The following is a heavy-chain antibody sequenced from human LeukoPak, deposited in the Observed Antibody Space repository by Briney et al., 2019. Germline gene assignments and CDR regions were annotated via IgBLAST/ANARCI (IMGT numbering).Heavy chain of an antibody. V-gene: IGHV4-34*01. CDR1: GGSISSYY. J-gene: IGHJ4*02. CDR3: ARYVPVKTGTTRASFDS. CDR2: INQSGST. D-gene: IGHD1-1*01. Sequence: SETLSLTCTVSGGSISSYYWSWIRQPPGKGLEWIGEINQSGSTNDNPSLKSRVTMSVDTSKSQFSLNLRSVTAADTAVYYCARYVPVKTGTTRASFDSWGQGTLVTVSS.